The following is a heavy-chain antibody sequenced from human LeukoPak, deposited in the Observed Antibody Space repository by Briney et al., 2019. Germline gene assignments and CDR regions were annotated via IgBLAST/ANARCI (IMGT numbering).Heavy chain of an antibody. D-gene: IGHD6-6*01. Sequence: SQPLSLTCTVSGGSISRGDYYWSWIRQPPGKGLEWIGYIYYSESFCYNPSLKSRVTISVDTSKNQFSLKLSSVTAADTAVYYCAITYRSSPFDYWGQGTLVTVSS. J-gene: IGHJ4*02. CDR2: IYYSESF. V-gene: IGHV4-30-4*08. CDR1: GGSISRGDYY. CDR3: AITYRSSPFDY.